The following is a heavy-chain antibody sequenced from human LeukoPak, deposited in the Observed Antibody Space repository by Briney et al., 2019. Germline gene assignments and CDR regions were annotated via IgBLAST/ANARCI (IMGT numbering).Heavy chain of an antibody. Sequence: SETLSLTCAVYGGSFSGYYWSWIRQPPGKGLEWIGEINHSGSTNYNPSLKSRVTISVDTSKNQFSLKLCSVTAADTAVYYCARVAGDLDYWGQGTLVTVSS. V-gene: IGHV4-34*01. CDR2: INHSGST. CDR1: GGSFSGYY. D-gene: IGHD7-27*01. CDR3: ARVAGDLDY. J-gene: IGHJ4*02.